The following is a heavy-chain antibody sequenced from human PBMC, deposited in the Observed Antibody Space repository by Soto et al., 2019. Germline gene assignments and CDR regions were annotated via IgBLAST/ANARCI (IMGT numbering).Heavy chain of an antibody. J-gene: IGHJ5*02. CDR1: GGSISSYY. V-gene: IGHV4-59*01. Sequence: PSETLSLTCTVSGGSISSYYWSWFRQPPGKGLEWIGYIYYSGSTNYNPSLKSRVTISVDTSKNQFSLKLSSVTAADTAVYYCARDHSHQTSWWFDPWGQGTLVT. CDR3: ARDHSHQTSWWFDP. CDR2: IYYSGST. D-gene: IGHD2-2*01.